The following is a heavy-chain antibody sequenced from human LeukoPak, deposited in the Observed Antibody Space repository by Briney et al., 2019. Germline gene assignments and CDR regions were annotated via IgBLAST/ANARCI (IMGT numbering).Heavy chain of an antibody. CDR3: ARIPRGSSSTRGNY. V-gene: IGHV4-39*07. J-gene: IGHJ4*02. Sequence: SETLSLTCTVSGGSISSSSYYWGWIRQPPGKGLEWIGSIYYSGSTYYNPSLKSRVTISVDTSKNQFSLKLSSVTAADTAVYYCARIPRGSSSTRGNYWGQGTLVTVSS. CDR1: GGSISSSSYY. D-gene: IGHD6-13*01. CDR2: IYYSGST.